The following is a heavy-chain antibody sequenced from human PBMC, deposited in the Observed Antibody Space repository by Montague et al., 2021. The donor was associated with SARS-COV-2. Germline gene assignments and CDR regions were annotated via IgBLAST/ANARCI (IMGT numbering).Heavy chain of an antibody. J-gene: IGHJ6*02. D-gene: IGHD2-2*02. V-gene: IGHV3-30-3*01. CDR1: GFTFSSYA. Sequence: SLRLSCAASGFTFSSYAMHWVRQAPGKGLEWVAVISYDGSNEYYADSVKGRFTISRDNSKNTLYLQMNSLRAEDTAVYYCARVRYCSSTSCYNVYYGMDVWGQGTTVTVSS. CDR3: ARVRYCSSTSCYNVYYGMDV. CDR2: ISYDGSNE.